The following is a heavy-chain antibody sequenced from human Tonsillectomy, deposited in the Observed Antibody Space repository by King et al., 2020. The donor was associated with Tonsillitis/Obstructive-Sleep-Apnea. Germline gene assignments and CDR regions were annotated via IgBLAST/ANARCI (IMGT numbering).Heavy chain of an antibody. V-gene: IGHV4-34*01. CDR3: AGEWKGLRLGELSLDY. D-gene: IGHD3-16*02. CDR2: INHSGST. J-gene: IGHJ4*02. CDR1: GGSFSGYY. Sequence: VQLQQWGAGLLKPSETLSLTCAVYGGSFSGYYWSWIRQPPGKGLEWIGEINHSGSTNYNPSLKSRVTISVDTSKNQFSLKLSSVTAADTAVYYCAGEWKGLRLGELSLDYWGQGTLVTVSS.